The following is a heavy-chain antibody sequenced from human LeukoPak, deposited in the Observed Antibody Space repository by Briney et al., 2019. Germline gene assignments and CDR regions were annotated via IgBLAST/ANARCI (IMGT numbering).Heavy chain of an antibody. V-gene: IGHV1-18*01. J-gene: IGHJ5*02. D-gene: IGHD5-18*01. CDR1: GYTFTSYG. CDR3: ARGEAYTANNWFDP. CDR2: ISAYNGNT. Sequence: ASVKVSCKASGYTFTSYGISWVRQAPGQGLEWMGWISAYNGNTNYAQKLQGRVTMPTDTSTSTAYMELRSLRSDDTAVYYCARGEAYTANNWFDPWGQGTLVTVSS.